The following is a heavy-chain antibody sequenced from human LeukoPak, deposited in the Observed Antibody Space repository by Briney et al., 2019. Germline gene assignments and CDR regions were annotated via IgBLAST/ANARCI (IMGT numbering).Heavy chain of an antibody. D-gene: IGHD6-19*01. Sequence: GESLKISCKGSGYSFGTFWIAWVRQMPGKGLEWMGIIYPGDSDTRYSPSFQGQVTISVDKSISTAYLQWSSLKASDTAMYYCARRIAVAGTIYFDYWGQGTLVTVSS. CDR1: GYSFGTFW. CDR3: ARRIAVAGTIYFDY. J-gene: IGHJ4*02. CDR2: IYPGDSDT. V-gene: IGHV5-51*01.